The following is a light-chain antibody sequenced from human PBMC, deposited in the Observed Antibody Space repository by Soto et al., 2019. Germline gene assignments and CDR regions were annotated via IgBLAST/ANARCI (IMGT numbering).Light chain of an antibody. Sequence: DIQMTQSPCTLPASVGDRVTITCRASQSISNWLAWYQQKPGKAPKLLIYDASSLESGVPSRFSGSGSGTDFTLTISSLQPEDFATYYCQQSYSTPITFGQGTRLEIK. CDR2: DAS. CDR1: QSISNW. CDR3: QQSYSTPIT. V-gene: IGKV1-5*01. J-gene: IGKJ5*01.